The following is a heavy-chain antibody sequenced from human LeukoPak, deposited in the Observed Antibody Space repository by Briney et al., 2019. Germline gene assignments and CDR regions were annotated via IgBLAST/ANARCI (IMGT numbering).Heavy chain of an antibody. Sequence: PSETLSLTCTVSGGSISSYYWSWIRQPPGKGLEWIGYIYYSGSTYYNPSLKSPVTISVDTSNNQFSLKLSSVTAADTAVYYCARAGVYYYGSSAYYPFDYWGQGTLVTVSS. V-gene: IGHV4-59*08. CDR1: GGSISSYY. D-gene: IGHD3-22*01. CDR3: ARAGVYYYGSSAYYPFDY. CDR2: IYYSGST. J-gene: IGHJ4*02.